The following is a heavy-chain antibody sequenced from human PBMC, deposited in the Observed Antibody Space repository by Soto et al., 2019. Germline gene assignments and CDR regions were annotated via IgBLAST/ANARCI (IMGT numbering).Heavy chain of an antibody. V-gene: IGHV3-23*01. CDR3: AKDLPYIVGKNFDY. CDR1: GSTFSSYA. J-gene: IGHJ4*02. Sequence: PGGSLSLSCAASGSTFSSYAMSWVRQAPGKGLEWVSAISGSGGSTYYADSVKGRFTISRDNSKNTLYLQMNSLRAEDTAVYYCAKDLPYIVGKNFDYWGQGTLVTVSS. D-gene: IGHD1-26*01. CDR2: ISGSGGST.